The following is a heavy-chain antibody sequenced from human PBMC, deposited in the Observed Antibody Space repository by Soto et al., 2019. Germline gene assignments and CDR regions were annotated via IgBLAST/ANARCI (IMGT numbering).Heavy chain of an antibody. CDR2: ISSSGTTI. Sequence: QGQQVESGGGLVKPGGSLRLSCTVSGFTFSNYYMTWIRQAPGKGLEWFSYISSSGTTIYYADSVKGRFTISRDNAKNSLYLQMNSLRAEDTAVYYCVRGRSYGPSYWGQGTLVTVSS. CDR3: VRGRSYGPSY. CDR1: GFTFSNYY. D-gene: IGHD3-16*01. J-gene: IGHJ4*02. V-gene: IGHV3-11*01.